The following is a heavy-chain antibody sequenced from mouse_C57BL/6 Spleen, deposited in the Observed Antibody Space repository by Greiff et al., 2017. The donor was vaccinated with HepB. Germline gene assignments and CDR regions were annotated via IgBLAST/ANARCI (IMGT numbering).Heavy chain of an antibody. V-gene: IGHV5-17*01. CDR1: GFTFSDYG. CDR3: ARYYGSLDY. D-gene: IGHD1-1*01. Sequence: EVKLMEPGGGLVKPGGSLKLSCAASGFTFSDYGMHWVRQAPEKGLEWVAYISSGSSTIYYADTVKGRFTISRDNAKNTLFLQMTSLRSEDTAMYYCARYYGSLDYWGQGTTLTVSS. J-gene: IGHJ2*01. CDR2: ISSGSSTI.